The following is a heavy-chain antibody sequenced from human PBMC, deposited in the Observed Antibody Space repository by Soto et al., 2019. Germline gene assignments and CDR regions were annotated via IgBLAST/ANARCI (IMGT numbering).Heavy chain of an antibody. J-gene: IGHJ4*02. V-gene: IGHV4-31*03. CDR3: ASQFSQLLFIDY. Sequence: QVQLQESGPGLVKPSQTLSLTCTVSGGSISSGGYYWSWIRQHPGKGLEWIGYIYYSGSTYYNPSLSSRVTISVDTSKNQFSLKLSSVTAADTAVYYCASQFSQLLFIDYWGQGTLVTVSS. D-gene: IGHD2-2*01. CDR1: GGSISSGGYY. CDR2: IYYSGST.